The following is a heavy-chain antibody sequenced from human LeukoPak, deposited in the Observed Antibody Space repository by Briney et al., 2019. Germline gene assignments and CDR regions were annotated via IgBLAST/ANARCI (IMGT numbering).Heavy chain of an antibody. Sequence: GRSLRLSCAASGFTFSSYAMHWVRQAPGKGLEWVAVISYDGSNKYYADSVKGRFTISRDNFKNTLYLQMNSLRAEDTAVYYCARDPFYSNPHFDYWGQGTLVTVSS. CDR1: GFTFSSYA. V-gene: IGHV3-30*04. CDR2: ISYDGSNK. CDR3: ARDPFYSNPHFDY. J-gene: IGHJ4*02. D-gene: IGHD4-11*01.